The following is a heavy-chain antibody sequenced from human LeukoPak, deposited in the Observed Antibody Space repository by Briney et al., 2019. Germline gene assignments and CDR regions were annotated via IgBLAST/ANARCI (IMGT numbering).Heavy chain of an antibody. CDR2: TSSSGSTI. D-gene: IGHD6-13*01. J-gene: IGHJ4*02. CDR3: ARATPNRIAAAGDDY. V-gene: IGHV3-48*02. Sequence: PGGSLRLSCAASGITFSSYSMNWVRQAPGKGLEWVSYTSSSGSTIYYADSVKGRFTISRDSAKNSLYLQISSLRDEDTAVYYCARATPNRIAAAGDDYWGQGTLVTVSS. CDR1: GITFSSYS.